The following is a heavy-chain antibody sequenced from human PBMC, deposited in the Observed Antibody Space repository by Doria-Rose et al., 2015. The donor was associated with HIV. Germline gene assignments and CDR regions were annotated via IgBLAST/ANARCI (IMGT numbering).Heavy chain of an antibody. Sequence: QVTLKESGPVLVKPTETLTLTCTVSGVSLSSPGMGVSWIRQPPGKALEWLANIFSDDERSYKTSLKSRLTISRGTSKSQVVLTRTDMDTVDTATYYCARIKSSRWYHKYYFDFWGQGTLVIVSA. CDR2: IFSDDER. D-gene: IGHD6-13*01. CDR1: GVSLSSPGMG. V-gene: IGHV2-26*01. J-gene: IGHJ4*02. CDR3: ARIKSSRWYHKYYFDF.